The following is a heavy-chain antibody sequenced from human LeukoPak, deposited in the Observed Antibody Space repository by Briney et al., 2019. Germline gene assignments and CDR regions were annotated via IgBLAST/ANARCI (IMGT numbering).Heavy chain of an antibody. Sequence: ASVKVSCKVSEYTLTELSMHWVRQAPGKGLEWMGGFDPEDGETIYAQKFQGRVTMTEDTSTDTAYMELSSLRSEDTAVYYCATEGSGWYLEDAFDIWGQGTMVTVSS. CDR2: FDPEDGET. CDR1: EYTLTELS. V-gene: IGHV1-24*01. CDR3: ATEGSGWYLEDAFDI. J-gene: IGHJ3*02. D-gene: IGHD6-19*01.